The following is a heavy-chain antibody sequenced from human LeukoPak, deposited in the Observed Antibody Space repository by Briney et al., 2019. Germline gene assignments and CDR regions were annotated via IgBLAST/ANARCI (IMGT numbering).Heavy chain of an antibody. CDR1: GYSISSGYC. V-gene: IGHV4-38-2*02. CDR2: IYHSGST. D-gene: IGHD6-13*01. Sequence: PSETLSLTCTVSGYSISSGYCWGWIRQPPGKGLEWIGSIYHSGSTHYNPFLKSRVTISVDTSKNQFSLKLSSVTAADTAVYYCARDSSRQLVPYAFDIWGQGTMVTVSS. CDR3: ARDSSRQLVPYAFDI. J-gene: IGHJ3*02.